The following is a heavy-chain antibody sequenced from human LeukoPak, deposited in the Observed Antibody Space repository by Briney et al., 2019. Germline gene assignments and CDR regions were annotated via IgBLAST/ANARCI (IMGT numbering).Heavy chain of an antibody. CDR2: ISPSGNT. V-gene: IGHV4-4*07. CDR1: GGSISSYY. D-gene: IGHD3-22*01. Sequence: SETLSLTCNVSGGSISSYYWTWIRQPAGKGLEWIGRISPSGNTYYNPSLKSRVVMSLETSKNQFSVTLTSVTAADTAVYYCARSRRILGSSWFDFWGQGTLVTVSS. CDR3: ARSRRILGSSWFDF. J-gene: IGHJ5*01.